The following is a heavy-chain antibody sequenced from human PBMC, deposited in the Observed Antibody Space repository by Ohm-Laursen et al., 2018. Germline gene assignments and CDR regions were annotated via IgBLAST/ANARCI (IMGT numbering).Heavy chain of an antibody. Sequence: SLRLSCAASGFTFNTYAMHWVRQAPGKGLEWVANIKQDGGQQYYVDSVKGRFTISRDNAKNSLYLQMNSLRAEDTAVYYCASAYSYSTPHYLDYWGQGTLVTVSS. V-gene: IGHV3-7*01. CDR1: GFTFNTYA. D-gene: IGHD5-18*01. CDR2: IKQDGGQQ. CDR3: ASAYSYSTPHYLDY. J-gene: IGHJ4*02.